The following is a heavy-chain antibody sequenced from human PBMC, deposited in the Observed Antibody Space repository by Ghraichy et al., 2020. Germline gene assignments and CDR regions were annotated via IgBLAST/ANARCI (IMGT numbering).Heavy chain of an antibody. V-gene: IGHV3-21*01. D-gene: IGHD6-13*01. CDR2: ISSTSTYI. J-gene: IGHJ5*02. CDR1: GFTFSSYA. Sequence: ETLSLTCAASGFTFSSYAMNWVRQAPGKGLEWVSFISSTSTYIYSADSVKGRFTISRDNANNSLYLQMNSLRAEDTAVYYCARDGISDGFDPWGQGTLVTVSS. CDR3: ARDGISDGFDP.